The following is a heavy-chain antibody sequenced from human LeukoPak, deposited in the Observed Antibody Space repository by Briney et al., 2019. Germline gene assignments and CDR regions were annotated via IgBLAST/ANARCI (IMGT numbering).Heavy chain of an antibody. CDR2: IYYSGST. D-gene: IGHD6-19*01. V-gene: IGHV4-61*01. CDR3: ARDTGYSSGWYYFDY. CDR1: GGSVSSGSYY. J-gene: IGHJ4*02. Sequence: SETLSLTCTVSGGSVSSGSYYWSWIRQPPGKGLEWIGYIYYSGSTNYNSSLKSRVTISVDTSKNQFSLKLSSVTAADTAVYYCARDTGYSSGWYYFDYWGQGTLVTVSS.